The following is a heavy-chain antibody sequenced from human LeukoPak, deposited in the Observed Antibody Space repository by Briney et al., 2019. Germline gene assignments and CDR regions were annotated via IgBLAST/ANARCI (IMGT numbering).Heavy chain of an antibody. CDR3: ARHDFYSNYPHNWFDP. CDR2: FYHSVNS. J-gene: IGHJ5*02. D-gene: IGHD4-11*01. CDR1: GGSISSYY. V-gene: IGHV4-59*08. Sequence: SETLSLTCTVSGGSISSYYWGWIRQPPGKGLEWIGSFYHSVNSYYNPSLKIRVSISVDKSKNQFSLTLSSVTAADTALYYCARHDFYSNYPHNWFDPWGQGTLVTVSS.